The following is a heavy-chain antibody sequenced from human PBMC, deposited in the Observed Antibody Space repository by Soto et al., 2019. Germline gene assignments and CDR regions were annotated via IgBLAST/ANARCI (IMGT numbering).Heavy chain of an antibody. Sequence: LSLTCTVPGGSIMSGDYYWSWIRQPPGKGLEWIGYIYYSGSTYYNPSLKSRVTISVDTSKNQFSLKLSSVTAADTAVYYCASPTGTTKHKDFDIWGQGTMVTVSS. V-gene: IGHV4-30-4*01. CDR1: GGSIMSGDYY. D-gene: IGHD4-17*01. CDR3: ASPTGTTKHKDFDI. J-gene: IGHJ3*02. CDR2: IYYSGST.